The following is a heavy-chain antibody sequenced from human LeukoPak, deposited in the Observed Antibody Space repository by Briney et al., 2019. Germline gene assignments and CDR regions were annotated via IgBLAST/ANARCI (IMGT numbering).Heavy chain of an antibody. V-gene: IGHV1-18*01. CDR1: GYTFTSYD. Sequence: ASVKVSCKASGYTFTSYDINWVRQATGQGLEWMGWISAYNGNTNYAQKLQGRVTMTTDTSTSTAYMELRSLRSDDTAVYYCARGSSDSGSGSYYNYWGQGTLVTVSS. CDR2: ISAYNGNT. J-gene: IGHJ4*02. D-gene: IGHD3-10*01. CDR3: ARGSSDSGSGSYYNY.